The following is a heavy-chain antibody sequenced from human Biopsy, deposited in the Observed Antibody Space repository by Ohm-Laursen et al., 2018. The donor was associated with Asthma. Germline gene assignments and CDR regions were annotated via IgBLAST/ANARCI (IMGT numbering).Heavy chain of an antibody. V-gene: IGHV1-3*01. D-gene: IGHD3-9*01. Sequence: ASVKVPCKASGYTFIHFAIHWVRQAPGQRLEWMGWINAGDGNTKYSQKFQGRITITRDTSASTAYMDLRSLRSEDTAMYYCARTYYDFLTGQVNDAFALWGQGTMVTVSS. CDR2: INAGDGNT. CDR1: GYTFIHFA. CDR3: ARTYYDFLTGQVNDAFAL. J-gene: IGHJ3*01.